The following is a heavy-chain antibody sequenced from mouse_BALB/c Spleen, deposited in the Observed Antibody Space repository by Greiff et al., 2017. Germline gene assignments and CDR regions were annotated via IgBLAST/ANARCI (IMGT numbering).Heavy chain of an antibody. J-gene: IGHJ3*01. CDR3: ARGGSSGYSFAY. V-gene: IGHV1S137*01. CDR2: ISTYYGDA. Sequence: QVQLQQSGAELVRPGVSVKISCKGSGYTFTDYAMHWVKQSHAKSLEWIGVISTYYGDASYNQKFKGKATMTVDKSSSTAYMELARLTSEDSAIYYCARGGSSGYSFAYWGQGTLVTVSA. D-gene: IGHD3-1*01. CDR1: GYTFTDYA.